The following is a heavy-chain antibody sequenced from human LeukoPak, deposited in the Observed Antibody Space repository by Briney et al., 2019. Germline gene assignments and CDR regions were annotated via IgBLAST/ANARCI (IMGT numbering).Heavy chain of an antibody. CDR3: AKALGVEVPAASRWFDP. CDR1: GFTVSSNY. V-gene: IGHV3-30*02. CDR2: IRYDGSDK. D-gene: IGHD2-2*01. J-gene: IGHJ5*02. Sequence: PGGSLRLSCAASGFTVSSNYMSWVRQAPGKGLEWVAFIRYDGSDKYYADSVKGRFTISRDNSKNTLYLQMNSLRAEDTAVYYCAKALGVEVPAASRWFDPWGQGTLVTVSS.